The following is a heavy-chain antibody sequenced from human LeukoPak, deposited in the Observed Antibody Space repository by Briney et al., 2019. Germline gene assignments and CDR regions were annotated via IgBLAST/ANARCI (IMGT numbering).Heavy chain of an antibody. CDR1: GFTFSSYW. CDR2: IKPDESEK. D-gene: IGHD6-19*01. J-gene: IGHJ4*02. V-gene: IGHV3-7*04. Sequence: PGGSLRLSCAASGFTFSSYWMNWVRQAPGKGLEWVANIKPDESEKYYVDSVKGRFTISRDNAKNSLYLQMNSLRAEDTAAYYCARDLASSGWSPGYWGQGTLVTVSS. CDR3: ARDLASSGWSPGY.